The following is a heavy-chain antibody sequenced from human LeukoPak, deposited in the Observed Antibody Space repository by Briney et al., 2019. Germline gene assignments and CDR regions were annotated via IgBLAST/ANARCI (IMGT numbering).Heavy chain of an antibody. CDR2: ISSSSSYI. CDR3: ARVEGMAHS. D-gene: IGHD1-1*01. V-gene: IGHV3-21*04. J-gene: IGHJ4*02. CDR1: GFSFSATW. Sequence: GGSLRLSCAASGFSFSATWMHWVRQSPGKGLEWVSSISSSSSYIYYADSVKGRFTISRDNAKNSLYLQMNSLRAEDTAVYYCARVEGMAHSWGQGTLVTVSS.